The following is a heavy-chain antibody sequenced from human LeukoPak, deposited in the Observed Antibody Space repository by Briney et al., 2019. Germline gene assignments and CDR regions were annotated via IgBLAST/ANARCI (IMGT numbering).Heavy chain of an antibody. J-gene: IGHJ4*02. CDR2: INPSGGST. CDR1: GYTFTSYY. Sequence: ASVKVSCKASGYTFTSYYMHWVRQAPGQGLEWMGIINPSGGSTSYAQKFQGRVTMTRDTSTSTVYMELSSLRSEDTAVYYSARSLRHCSSTSCYPDYWGQGTLVTVSS. CDR3: ARSLRHCSSTSCYPDY. V-gene: IGHV1-46*01. D-gene: IGHD2-2*01.